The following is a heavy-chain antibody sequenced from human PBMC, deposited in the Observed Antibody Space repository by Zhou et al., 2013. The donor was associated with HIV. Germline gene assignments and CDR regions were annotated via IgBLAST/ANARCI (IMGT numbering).Heavy chain of an antibody. V-gene: IGHV1-69*05. J-gene: IGHJ4*02. CDR1: GGTFSSYA. D-gene: IGHD5-12*01. CDR3: ASGGRGYSGYLGDYFDY. CDR2: IIPIFGTA. Sequence: QVQLVQSGAEVKKPGSSVKVSCKASGGTFSSYAISWVRQAPGQGLEWMGGIIPIFGTANYAQKFQGRVTITTDESTSTAYMELSSLRSEDTAVYYCASGGRGYSGYLGDYFDYWGQGTLVTVSS.